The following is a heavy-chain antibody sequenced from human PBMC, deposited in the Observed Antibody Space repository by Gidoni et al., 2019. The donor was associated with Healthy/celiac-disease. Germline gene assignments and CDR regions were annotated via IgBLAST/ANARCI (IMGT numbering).Heavy chain of an antibody. J-gene: IGHJ6*02. CDR1: GGSISSGSYY. D-gene: IGHD6-19*01. CDR2: IYTSGST. V-gene: IGHV4-61*02. Sequence: QVQLQESGPGLVQPSQTLSLTCTVSGGSISSGSYYWSWIRQPAGKGLEWIGRIYTSGSTNYNPSLKSRVTISVDTSKNQFSLKLSSVTAADTAVYYCAGGIAVAGGHYYYYGMDVWGQGTTVTVSS. CDR3: AGGIAVAGGHYYYYGMDV.